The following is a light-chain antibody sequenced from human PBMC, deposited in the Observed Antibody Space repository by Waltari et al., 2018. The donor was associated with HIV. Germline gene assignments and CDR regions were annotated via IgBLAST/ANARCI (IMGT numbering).Light chain of an antibody. J-gene: IGLJ2*01. Sequence: SYGLTQPPSVSVSPGPTATITCSGDTLPKQYGYWYQQKPGHAPVMVIYKDRERPSGIPERFSGSSSETTATLTISGVQPEDEAEYYCQSSDISGNYWVLGGGTKLTVL. CDR2: KDR. V-gene: IGLV3-25*03. CDR1: TLPKQY. CDR3: QSSDISGNYWV.